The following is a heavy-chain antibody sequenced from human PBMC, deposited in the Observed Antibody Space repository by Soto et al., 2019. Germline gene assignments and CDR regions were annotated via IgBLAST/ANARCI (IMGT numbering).Heavy chain of an antibody. D-gene: IGHD2-15*01. CDR2: ILFDGSDN. CDR3: VKDMGYCSGGSCYWGAYFYYYMDV. Sequence: QVHLVESGGGVVQPGGSLRLSCAASGFSFNNYGMHWVRQAPGKGLEWVAVILFDGSDNWYADSVKGRFTISRDNSKNTLYLHMNSLTAEDTAVYYCVKDMGYCSGGSCYWGAYFYYYMDVWGKGTTVTVSS. V-gene: IGHV3-30*18. CDR1: GFSFNNYG. J-gene: IGHJ6*03.